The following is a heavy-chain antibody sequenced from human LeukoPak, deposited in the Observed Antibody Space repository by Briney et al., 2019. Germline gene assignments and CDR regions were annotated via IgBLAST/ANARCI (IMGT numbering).Heavy chain of an antibody. Sequence: GGSLRLSCTASGFTFGTYNVNWVRQAPGKGLEWVSFISSSSSYIYYADSVKGRFTISRDNAKNSLYLQMNSLRVEDTAVYYCARDLKYYDFWRGTGAFDIWGRGTMVTVSS. CDR1: GFTFGTYN. D-gene: IGHD3-3*01. V-gene: IGHV3-21*01. J-gene: IGHJ3*02. CDR3: ARDLKYYDFWRGTGAFDI. CDR2: ISSSSSYI.